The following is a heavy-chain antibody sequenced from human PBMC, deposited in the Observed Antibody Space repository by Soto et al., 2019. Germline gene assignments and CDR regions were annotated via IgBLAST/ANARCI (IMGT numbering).Heavy chain of an antibody. J-gene: IGHJ2*01. D-gene: IGHD1-26*01. CDR2: ISGYNGNI. Sequence: QGQLVQSGAEVKKPGASVNVSCKASGYTSSIYGISWVRQAPGQGLEWMAWISGYNGNIKYAQKFKGRVTVATDTTTSGAYMELRSLRSQDTAVYYCARDVSGGTYPWFFDLWGRGTLVTVSS. V-gene: IGHV1-18*04. CDR3: ARDVSGGTYPWFFDL. CDR1: GYTSSIYG.